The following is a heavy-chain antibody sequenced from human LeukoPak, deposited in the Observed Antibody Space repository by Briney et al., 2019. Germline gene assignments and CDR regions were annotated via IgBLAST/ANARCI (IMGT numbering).Heavy chain of an antibody. D-gene: IGHD6-19*01. CDR1: GFTFDDYA. V-gene: IGHV3-9*01. CDR2: ISWNSGSI. CDR3: AEGDPYSSGWYYFDY. Sequence: GGSLRLSCAASGFTFDDYAMHWVRQAPGKGLEWVSGISWNSGSIGYADSVKGRFTISRGNAKNSLYLQMNSLRAEDTALYYCAEGDPYSSGWYYFDYWGQGTLVTVSS. J-gene: IGHJ4*02.